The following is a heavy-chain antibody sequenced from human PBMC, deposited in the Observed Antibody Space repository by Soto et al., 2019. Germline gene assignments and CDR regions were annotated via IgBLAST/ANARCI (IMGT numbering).Heavy chain of an antibody. J-gene: IGHJ4*02. CDR3: ARGWSSSWPY. Sequence: KPSETLSLTCIVSAGSISGYFWSWIRQPPGKGLEWIAFVYDSGSTNYNPSLKSRVTVSVDTSNNQFSLKLISVTAADTAVYYCARGWSSSWPYWGQGTLVTVSS. D-gene: IGHD6-13*01. CDR2: VYDSGST. V-gene: IGHV4-59*03. CDR1: AGSISGYF.